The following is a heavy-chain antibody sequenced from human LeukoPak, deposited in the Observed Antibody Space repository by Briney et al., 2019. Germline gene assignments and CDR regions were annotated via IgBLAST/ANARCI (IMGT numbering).Heavy chain of an antibody. CDR1: GFTFTNYV. D-gene: IGHD3-3*01. V-gene: IGHV3-23*01. J-gene: IGHJ3*02. CDR2: ISENGGAA. Sequence: PGGSLRLSCAASGFTFTNYVMGWVRQAQGKGLEWVSAISENGGAADYADSVRGRFTISRDNSQNTLYQQMNSLRAEDTAVYYCARDLLGVARGAFDIWGQGTMVTVSS. CDR3: ARDLLGVARGAFDI.